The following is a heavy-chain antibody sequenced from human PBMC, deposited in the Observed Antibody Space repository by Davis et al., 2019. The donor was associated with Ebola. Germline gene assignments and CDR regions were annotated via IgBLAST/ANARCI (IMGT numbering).Heavy chain of an antibody. D-gene: IGHD3-3*01. J-gene: IGHJ6*04. V-gene: IGHV3-21*01. Sequence: PGGSLRLSCAASGFTFSSNSMNWVRQAPGKGLEWVSFISSSSNYIYYADSVKGRFTVSRDNTKNSLYLQMNNLRAEDTAVYYCARDDYDFWGGYSPVYYYGMDVWGKGTTVTVSS. CDR2: ISSSSNYI. CDR3: ARDDYDFWGGYSPVYYYGMDV. CDR1: GFTFSSNS.